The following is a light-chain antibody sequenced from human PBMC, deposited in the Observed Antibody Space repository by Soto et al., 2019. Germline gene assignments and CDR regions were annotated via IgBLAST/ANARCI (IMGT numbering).Light chain of an antibody. CDR3: QRYVGYSLT. CDR1: QSISSW. Sequence: DIQMTQSPSTLSASVGDRVTITCRASQSISSWLAWYQQKPGKAPKLLIYRASNLQSGVPSRFSGSGSGTEFTLTISSLQPDDFATYYCQRYVGYSLTFGQGTKLDIK. V-gene: IGKV1-5*03. J-gene: IGKJ2*01. CDR2: RAS.